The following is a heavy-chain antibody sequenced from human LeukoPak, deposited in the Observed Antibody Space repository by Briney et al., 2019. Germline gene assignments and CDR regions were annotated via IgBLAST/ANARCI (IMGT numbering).Heavy chain of an antibody. CDR1: GGSISSFY. CDR2: IHYSGNT. Sequence: SEALSLTCTVSGGSISSFYWTWIRQPPGKGLEWIGNIHYSGNTNYNPPLKSRVTISVDTSKNQFSLKLNSVTAADTAVYYCARRMAYYYGSEAFDIWGKGTMVTVSS. J-gene: IGHJ3*02. CDR3: ARRMAYYYGSEAFDI. V-gene: IGHV4-59*01. D-gene: IGHD3-10*01.